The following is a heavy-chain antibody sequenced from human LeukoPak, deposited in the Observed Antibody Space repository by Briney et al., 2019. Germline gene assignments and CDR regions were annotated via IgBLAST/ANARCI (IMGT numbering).Heavy chain of an antibody. D-gene: IGHD6-6*01. V-gene: IGHV4-34*01. CDR2: INHSGST. J-gene: IGHJ4*02. Sequence: SETLSLTCAVYGGSFSGYYWSWIRQPPGKGLEWIGEINHSGSTNYNPSLNSRVTISVDTSKTQFSLKLSSVTAADTAVYYCARDGPYSSSGHFDYWGQGTLVTVSS. CDR1: GGSFSGYY. CDR3: ARDGPYSSSGHFDY.